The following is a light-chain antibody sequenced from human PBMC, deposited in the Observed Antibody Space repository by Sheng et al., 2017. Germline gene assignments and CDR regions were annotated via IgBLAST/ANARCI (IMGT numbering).Light chain of an antibody. V-gene: IGKV1-5*03. CDR2: KAS. CDR3: QQYQSYPHT. J-gene: IGKJ2*01. CDR1: ESMSYW. Sequence: DIQMTQSPSTLSASVGDRVTITCRASESMSYWLAWYQQKPEKAPKLLIYKASALESGVPSRFSGSGSRTEFTLTISSLQPDDFATYYCQQYQSYPHTFGQGTKLEI.